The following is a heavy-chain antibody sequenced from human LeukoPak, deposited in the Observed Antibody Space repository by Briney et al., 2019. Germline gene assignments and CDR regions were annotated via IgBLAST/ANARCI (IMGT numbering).Heavy chain of an antibody. Sequence: PGGSLRLSCAASGFTFSSYAMSWVRQAPGKGLEWVSAISGSGGSTYYADSVKGRFTISRDNSKNTLYLQMNSLRAEDTAVYYCAKDPDIIVGALEDYWGQGTLVTVSS. CDR1: GFTFSSYA. J-gene: IGHJ4*02. CDR2: ISGSGGST. CDR3: AKDPDIIVGALEDY. D-gene: IGHD1-26*01. V-gene: IGHV3-23*01.